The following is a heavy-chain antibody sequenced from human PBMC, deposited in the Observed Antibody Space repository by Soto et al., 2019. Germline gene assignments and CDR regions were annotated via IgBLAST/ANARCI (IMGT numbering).Heavy chain of an antibody. Sequence: QVQLQESGPGLVKPSETLSLTCTVSGGSISSYYWSWIRQPPGKGLEWIGYIYYSGSTNYNPSLKSRVTISVDTSKNQFSLKLSSVTAADTAVYYCASMVRGVDNWFDPWGQGTLVTVSS. CDR1: GGSISSYY. CDR3: ASMVRGVDNWFDP. J-gene: IGHJ5*02. D-gene: IGHD3-10*01. V-gene: IGHV4-59*01. CDR2: IYYSGST.